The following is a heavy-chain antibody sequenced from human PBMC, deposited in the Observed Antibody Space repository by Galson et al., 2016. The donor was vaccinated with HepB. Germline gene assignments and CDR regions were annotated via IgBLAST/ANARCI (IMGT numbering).Heavy chain of an antibody. J-gene: IGHJ3*01. CDR1: GFTFRTSW. V-gene: IGHV3-7*01. Sequence: SLRLSCAASGFTFRTSWMSWVRQPPGKGPEWVANINPDGSQTYYVDSVKGRFNISKDNAKNSLYLRMNSLRADDTAVYYCARYPMRFAFDLWGQGTMVTVSS. CDR3: ARYPMRFAFDL. CDR2: INPDGSQT.